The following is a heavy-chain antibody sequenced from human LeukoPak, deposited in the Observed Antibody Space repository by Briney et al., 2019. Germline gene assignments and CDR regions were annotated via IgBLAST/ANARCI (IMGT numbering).Heavy chain of an antibody. CDR2: IYYSGST. CDR3: ARDRYYYDSSGYQASENYFDY. Sequence: SETLSLTCTVSGGSISSYYWSWIRQPPGKGLEWIGYIYYSGSTNYNPSLKSRVTISVDTSKNQFSLKLSSVTAADTAVYYCARDRYYYDSSGYQASENYFDYWGQGTLVTVSS. CDR1: GGSISSYY. J-gene: IGHJ4*02. V-gene: IGHV4-59*12. D-gene: IGHD3-22*01.